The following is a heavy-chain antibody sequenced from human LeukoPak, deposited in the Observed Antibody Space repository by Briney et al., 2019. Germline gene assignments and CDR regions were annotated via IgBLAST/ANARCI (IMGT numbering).Heavy chain of an antibody. D-gene: IGHD4-17*01. Sequence: ASVKVSCKASGYTFTSYDINWVRQATGQGLEWMGWMNPNSGNTGYAQKFQGRVTMTRNTSISTAYMELSSLRSDDTAVYYCARDLGGDYGDYEGWFDPWGQGTLVTVSS. CDR2: MNPNSGNT. CDR3: ARDLGGDYGDYEGWFDP. J-gene: IGHJ5*02. V-gene: IGHV1-8*01. CDR1: GYTFTSYD.